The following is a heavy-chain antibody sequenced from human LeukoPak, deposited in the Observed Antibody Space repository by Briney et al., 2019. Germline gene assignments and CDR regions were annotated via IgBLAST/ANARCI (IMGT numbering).Heavy chain of an antibody. CDR2: INPNSGGT. J-gene: IGHJ6*02. CDR3: ARDPSDGYDFWSGNPRGYYYYGMDA. V-gene: IGHV1-2*02. D-gene: IGHD3-3*01. Sequence: ASVKVSCKASGYTFTGYYIHWVRQAPGQGLEWMGWINPNSGGTNYAQKFQDRVIMTRDTSISTAYMELSGLTSDDTAVYYCARDPSDGYDFWSGNPRGYYYYGMDAWGQGATVTVSS. CDR1: GYTFTGYY.